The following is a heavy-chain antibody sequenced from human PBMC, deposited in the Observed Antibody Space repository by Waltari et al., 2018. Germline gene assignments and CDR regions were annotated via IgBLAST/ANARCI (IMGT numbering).Heavy chain of an antibody. CDR3: ATDLITIFGVVTGYYGMDV. CDR2: IIPIFGTA. Sequence: QVQLVQSGAEVKKPGSSVKVSCKASGGTFSSYAISWVRQAPGQGLEWMGGIIPIFGTANYAQKFQGRVTITADESTSTAYMELSSLRSEDTAVYYCATDLITIFGVVTGYYGMDVWGQGTTVTVSS. D-gene: IGHD3-3*01. CDR1: GGTFSSYA. J-gene: IGHJ6*02. V-gene: IGHV1-69*12.